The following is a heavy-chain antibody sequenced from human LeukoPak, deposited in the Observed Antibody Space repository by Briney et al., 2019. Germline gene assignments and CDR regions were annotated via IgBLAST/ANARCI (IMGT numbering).Heavy chain of an antibody. CDR1: GYTFTSYG. Sequence: ASVKVSCKASGYTFTSYGISWVRQAPGQGLEWMGWSNPNSGATNYAQKFQGRVSMTSDTSISSVYMELSRLTSDDTAVYYCAREMSSSEAFDIWGQGTMVTVSS. J-gene: IGHJ3*02. V-gene: IGHV1-2*02. D-gene: IGHD2-2*01. CDR3: AREMSSSEAFDI. CDR2: SNPNSGAT.